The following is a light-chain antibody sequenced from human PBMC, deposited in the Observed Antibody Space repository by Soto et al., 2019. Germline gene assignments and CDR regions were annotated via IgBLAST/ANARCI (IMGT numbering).Light chain of an antibody. CDR3: QTWASGIVV. CDR2: LNSDGSH. CDR1: GGHSTYA. V-gene: IGLV4-69*01. J-gene: IGLJ2*01. Sequence: QLVLTQSPSASASLGASVKLTCTLSGGHSTYAVAWRQQQPEKGPRYLMRLNSDGSHNKGDGIPDRFSGSISGAERYLTISSLHSEDEADYYCQTWASGIVVFGGGTKLTVL.